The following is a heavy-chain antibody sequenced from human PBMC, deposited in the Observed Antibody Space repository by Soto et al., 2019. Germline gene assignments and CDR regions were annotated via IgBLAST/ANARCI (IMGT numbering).Heavy chain of an antibody. CDR3: AKEFQLVVVVAATRGFDY. CDR1: GFTFSSYG. Sequence: QVQLVESGGGVVQPGRSLRLSCAASGFTFSSYGMHWVRQAPGKGLEWVAVISYDGSNKYYADSVKGRFTISRDNSKNTLYLQMNSLRDEDTAVYYCAKEFQLVVVVAATRGFDYWGQGTLVTVSS. D-gene: IGHD2-15*01. CDR2: ISYDGSNK. J-gene: IGHJ4*02. V-gene: IGHV3-30*18.